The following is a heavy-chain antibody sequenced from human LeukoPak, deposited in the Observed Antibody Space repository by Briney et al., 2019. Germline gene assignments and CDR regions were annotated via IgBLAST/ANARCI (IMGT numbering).Heavy chain of an antibody. V-gene: IGHV3-7*01. J-gene: IGHJ4*02. Sequence: GGSLRLSCAVSGFTFSGFWMSWSRQAPGKGLEWVASINSDGSEGYYADVVKGRFTISRDNSKNTLYLQMNSLRAEDTAVYYCARATRGYSYGYNYWGQGTLVTVSS. CDR2: INSDGSEG. CDR3: ARATRGYSYGYNY. D-gene: IGHD5-18*01. CDR1: GFTFSGFW.